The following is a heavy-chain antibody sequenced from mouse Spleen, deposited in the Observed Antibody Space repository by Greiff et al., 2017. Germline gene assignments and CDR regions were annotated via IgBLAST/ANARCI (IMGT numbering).Heavy chain of an antibody. V-gene: IGHV1-39*01. CDR2: INPNYGTT. Sequence: VQLKESGPELVKPGASVKISCKASGYSFTDYNMNWVKQSNGKSLEWIGVINPNYGTTSYNQKFKGKATLTVDQSSSTAYMQLNSLTSEDSAVYYCAREGIYYGYDGYYAMDYWGQGTSVTVSS. J-gene: IGHJ4*01. CDR3: AREGIYYGYDGYYAMDY. D-gene: IGHD2-2*01. CDR1: GYSFTDYN.